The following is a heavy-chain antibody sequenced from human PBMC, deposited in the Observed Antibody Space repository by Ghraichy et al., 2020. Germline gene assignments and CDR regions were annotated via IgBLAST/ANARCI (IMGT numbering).Heavy chain of an antibody. V-gene: IGHV3-7*03. J-gene: IGHJ4*02. Sequence: GGSLRLSCAASGFTFSNFGMCWVRQAPGKGLEWVANMNQDGSEKSYVDSVKGRFTISRDNAKNSLYLQMSTLRAEDTAVYYCARDAWRSSDYWGQGTLVTVSS. CDR1: GFTFSNFG. CDR2: MNQDGSEK. CDR3: ARDAWRSSDY. D-gene: IGHD3-3*01.